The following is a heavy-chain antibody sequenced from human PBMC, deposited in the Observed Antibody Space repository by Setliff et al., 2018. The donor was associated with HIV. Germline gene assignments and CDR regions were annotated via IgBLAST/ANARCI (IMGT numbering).Heavy chain of an antibody. D-gene: IGHD3-22*01. CDR3: ARRGGYTYYYDSSGYHGGPNDAFDI. V-gene: IGHV4-31*03. J-gene: IGHJ3*02. CDR1: GDSISSGGYY. CDR2: IYYSGAT. Sequence: PSETLSLTCTVSGDSISSGGYYWSWIRQLPGKGLEWIGYIYYSGATYYNPSLKNRVTISLDTSKSQFSLKLTSVTAADTAVYYCARRGGYTYYYDSSGYHGGPNDAFDIWGQGTMVTVSS.